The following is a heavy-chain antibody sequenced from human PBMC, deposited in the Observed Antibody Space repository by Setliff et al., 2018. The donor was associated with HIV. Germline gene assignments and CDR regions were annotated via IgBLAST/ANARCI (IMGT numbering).Heavy chain of an antibody. J-gene: IGHJ4*02. CDR1: GFIFANAH. D-gene: IGHD3-3*01. CDR2: IKSQTDGGTI. V-gene: IGHV3-15*01. CDR3: NTGLMTVFGVIIDC. Sequence: PGGSLRLSCTASGFIFANAHMDWVRQAPGKGLEWVARIKSQTDGGTIDYAAPVKDRFTISRDDSKSTLYLQMNSLKSEDTALYYCNTGLMTVFGVIIDCWGQGALVTVSS.